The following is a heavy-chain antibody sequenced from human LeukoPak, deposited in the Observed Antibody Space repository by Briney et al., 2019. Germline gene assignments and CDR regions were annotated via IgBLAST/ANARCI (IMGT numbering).Heavy chain of an antibody. D-gene: IGHD3-16*01. V-gene: IGHV3-20*04. CDR2: INWSGGDT. CDR1: GFNFDEYG. J-gene: IGHJ4*02. Sequence: GGSLRLSCAASGFNFDEYGMTWVRRAPGKGLEWVSSINWSGGDTIYAESVKGQFTFSRDNAKNSLYLQMNILRAEDTALYYCARDYVIGDQLALDYWGQGTLVTVSS. CDR3: ARDYVIGDQLALDY.